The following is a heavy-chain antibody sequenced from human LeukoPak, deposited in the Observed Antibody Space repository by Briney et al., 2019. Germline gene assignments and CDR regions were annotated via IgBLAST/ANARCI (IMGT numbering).Heavy chain of an antibody. Sequence: SETLSLTCSVSGGSISSTSYYWGWVRQPPGKGLEWIGSIYYGGNTYYSASFKSRLTISVDTSKNQFSLKLSSVTAADTAVYYCARHTIPHYMVVWGKGTTVTVSS. V-gene: IGHV4-39*01. J-gene: IGHJ6*03. CDR3: ARHTIPHYMVV. CDR1: GGSISSTSYY. CDR2: IYYGGNT. D-gene: IGHD2-2*01.